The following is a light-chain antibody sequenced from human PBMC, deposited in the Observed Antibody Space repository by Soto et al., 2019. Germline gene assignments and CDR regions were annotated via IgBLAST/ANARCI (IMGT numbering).Light chain of an antibody. CDR3: LHSRDSVST. J-gene: IGKJ3*01. CDR2: SAH. CDR1: QSVSTLY. Sequence: IVLTQSPGTLSLSPGERATLSYRASQSVSTLYITWYQQKPGQAPRLLIYSAHTRAAGIPDRFSGTGSGTDFTLTISRLEPEDFALYYCLHSRDSVSTFGPGTKVDIK. V-gene: IGKV3-20*01.